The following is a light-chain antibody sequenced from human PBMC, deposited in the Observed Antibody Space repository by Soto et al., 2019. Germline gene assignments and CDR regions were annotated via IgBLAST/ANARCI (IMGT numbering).Light chain of an antibody. Sequence: QSVLTQPPSVSGAPGQRVTISCTGSSSNIGAGYDVQWYQQLPGTAPKLLIYGNRNRPSGVPDLFSGAKSGTSASLAITGLHAEEEDDYDCQSCESSVSAGVFGGGTKLTVL. CDR2: GNR. V-gene: IGLV1-40*01. J-gene: IGLJ3*02. CDR3: QSCESSVSAGV. CDR1: SSNIGAGYD.